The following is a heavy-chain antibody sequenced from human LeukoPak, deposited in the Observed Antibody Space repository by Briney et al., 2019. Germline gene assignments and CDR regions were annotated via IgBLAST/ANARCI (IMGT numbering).Heavy chain of an antibody. V-gene: IGHV4-59*08. D-gene: IGHD3-9*01. CDR2: IYYSGST. J-gene: IGHJ4*02. CDR1: GGSMNSYY. CDR3: ARHVWLQPFDY. Sequence: SETLSLTCSVSGGSMNSYYWSWIRQSPGKGLEWIGYIYYSGSTNYNPSLKSRVTISVDTSKNQFSLQLSSVTAADTAVYYCARHVWLQPFDYWGQGTLVTVSS.